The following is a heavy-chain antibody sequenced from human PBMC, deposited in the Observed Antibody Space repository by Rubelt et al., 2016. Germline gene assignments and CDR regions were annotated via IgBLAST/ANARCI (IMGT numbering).Heavy chain of an antibody. Sequence: SWFRQAPGKGLEWVGFIRSRTYGGTTEYAASVKGRFTVSRDDSKSIAYLQMNSLKTEDSAVYYCTTGLYCSGGSCRNARGFSGYWGQGTLVTVSS. CDR2: IRSRTYGGTT. D-gene: IGHD2-15*01. J-gene: IGHJ4*02. V-gene: IGHV3-49*03. CDR3: TTGLYCSGGSCRNARGFSGY.